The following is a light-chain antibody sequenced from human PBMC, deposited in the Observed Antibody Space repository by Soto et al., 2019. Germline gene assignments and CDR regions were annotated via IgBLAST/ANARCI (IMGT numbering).Light chain of an antibody. CDR1: QSISSW. V-gene: IGKV1-5*01. CDR2: DAS. J-gene: IGKJ1*01. Sequence: DSPMTQSPSTLSASVGYRVTITCRASQSISSWLAWYQQKPGKAPKLLIYDASSLESGVPSRFSGSGSGTEFTLTSSSLQPDDFATYYCQQYNSYRTFGQGTKVDIK. CDR3: QQYNSYRT.